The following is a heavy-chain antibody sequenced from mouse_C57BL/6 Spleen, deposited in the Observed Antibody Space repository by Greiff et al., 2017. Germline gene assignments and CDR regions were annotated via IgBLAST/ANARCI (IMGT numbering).Heavy chain of an antibody. CDR2: IDPANGNT. J-gene: IGHJ1*03. Sequence: EVQLQESVAELVRPGASVKLSCTASGFNIKNTYMHWVKQRPEQGLEWIGRIDPANGNTKYAPKFQGKATITADTSSNTAYLQLSSLTSEDTAIYYCTRVYGSSFWYFDVWGTGTTVTVSS. CDR1: GFNIKNTY. V-gene: IGHV14-3*01. CDR3: TRVYGSSFWYFDV. D-gene: IGHD1-1*01.